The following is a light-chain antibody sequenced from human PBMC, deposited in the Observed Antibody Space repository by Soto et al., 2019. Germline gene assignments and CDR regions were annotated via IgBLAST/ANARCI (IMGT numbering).Light chain of an antibody. V-gene: IGLV3-21*04. CDR2: YDS. J-gene: IGLJ2*01. Sequence: SYELTQAPSVSVAPGQTARITCGGDNIGSKRVHWYQQKPGQAPVVVIYYDSDRPSGIPERFSGSNSGNTATLTISRVEAGDEADYYCQVWDTTSDHPVFGGGTKVTVL. CDR1: NIGSKR. CDR3: QVWDTTSDHPV.